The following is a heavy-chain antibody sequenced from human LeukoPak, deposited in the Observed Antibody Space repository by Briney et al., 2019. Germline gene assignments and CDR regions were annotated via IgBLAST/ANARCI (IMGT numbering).Heavy chain of an antibody. D-gene: IGHD1-26*01. CDR2: ISGSSSTI. V-gene: IGHV3-48*04. CDR3: ASVGAHLDY. CDR1: GFTFSSYS. J-gene: IGHJ4*02. Sequence: GGSLRLSCRASGFTFSSYSMNWVRQAPGKGLEWVSYISGSSSTIYYADSVKGRFTISRDNAKNSLYLQMNSLRAEDTAVYYCASVGAHLDYWGQGTLVTVSS.